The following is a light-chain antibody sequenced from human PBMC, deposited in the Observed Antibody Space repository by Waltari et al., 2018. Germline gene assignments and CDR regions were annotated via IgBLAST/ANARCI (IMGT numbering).Light chain of an antibody. V-gene: IGKV3-20*01. CDR2: GAS. J-gene: IGKJ1*01. Sequence: EIVLTQSPGTLSLSPGESATLYCRTSQSVTRALAWYQQKPGQAPRLLIYGASNRATGIPDRFSGSGSGTDFSLTISSLEPEDFAVYYCQHYLRIPVTFGQGTKVEVK. CDR1: QSVTRAL. CDR3: QHYLRIPVT.